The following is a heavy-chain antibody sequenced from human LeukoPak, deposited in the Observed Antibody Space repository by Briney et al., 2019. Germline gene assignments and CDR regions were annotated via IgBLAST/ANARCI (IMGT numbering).Heavy chain of an antibody. Sequence: SETLSLTCAVYGGSFSGYYWSWIRQPPGKGLEWIGEINHSGSTNYNPSLKSRVTISVDTSKNQFSLKLSSVTAADTAAYYCARGLKTRRDGAARYYFDYWGQGTLVTVSS. V-gene: IGHV4-34*01. CDR1: GGSFSGYY. D-gene: IGHD4-17*01. J-gene: IGHJ4*02. CDR2: INHSGST. CDR3: ARGLKTRRDGAARYYFDY.